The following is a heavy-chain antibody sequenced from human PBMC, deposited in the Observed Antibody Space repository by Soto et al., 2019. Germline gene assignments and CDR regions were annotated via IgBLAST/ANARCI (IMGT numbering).Heavy chain of an antibody. Sequence: ASVKVSCKASGYTFTDYYMHWVRQAPGQGLEWMGWINPNSGGTNYLQKFQGWVTMTRDTSVDTAYMELGRLRSDDTAVYYCARGVGQWLLILDVWGQGTTVIVSS. V-gene: IGHV1-2*04. CDR2: INPNSGGT. D-gene: IGHD6-19*01. J-gene: IGHJ6*02. CDR1: GYTFTDYY. CDR3: ARGVGQWLLILDV.